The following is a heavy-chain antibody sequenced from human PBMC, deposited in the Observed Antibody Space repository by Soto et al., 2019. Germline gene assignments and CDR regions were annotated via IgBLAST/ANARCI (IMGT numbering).Heavy chain of an antibody. CDR3: ARERTGTTDPYYYYYGMDV. CDR2: TYYRSKWYN. D-gene: IGHD1-7*01. CDR1: GDSVSSNSAA. J-gene: IGHJ6*02. Sequence: QVQLQQSGPGLVKPSQTLSLTCAISGDSVSSNSAAWNWIRQSPSRGLEWLGRTYYRSKWYNDYAVSVKSRITINPDTTKNQFSLQLNSVTPEDTAVYYCARERTGTTDPYYYYYGMDVWGQGTTVTVSS. V-gene: IGHV6-1*01.